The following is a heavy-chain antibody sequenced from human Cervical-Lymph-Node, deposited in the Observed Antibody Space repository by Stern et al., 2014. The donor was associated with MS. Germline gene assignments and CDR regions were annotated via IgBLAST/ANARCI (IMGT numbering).Heavy chain of an antibody. J-gene: IGHJ6*02. CDR2: ISYDGSNK. CDR1: GFTFSSYG. D-gene: IGHD4-23*01. CDR3: AKRASTVVTPGYYYGMDV. V-gene: IGHV3-30*18. Sequence: VQLVESGGGVVQPGRSLRLSCAASGFTFSSYGMHWVRQAPGKGLEWVAVISYDGSNKYYADSVKGRFTISRDNSKNTLYLQMNSLRAEDTAVYYCAKRASTVVTPGYYYGMDVWGQGTTVTVSS.